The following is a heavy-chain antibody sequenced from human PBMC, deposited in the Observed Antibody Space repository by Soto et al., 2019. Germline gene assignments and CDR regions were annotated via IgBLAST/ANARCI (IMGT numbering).Heavy chain of an antibody. CDR3: VQSGTKNYFDP. D-gene: IGHD1-1*01. CDR2: IKQDESEE. J-gene: IGHJ5*02. CDR1: GFTFSNYW. Sequence: EVQLVESGGALVQPGGSLRLSCAASGFTFSNYWMSWVRQAPGKGLEWVANIKQDESEEYYVDSVKGRFTISRDNAKNSLYLQMNSLRAEDTAVYYCVQSGTKNYFDPWGQGTLVTVSS. V-gene: IGHV3-7*01.